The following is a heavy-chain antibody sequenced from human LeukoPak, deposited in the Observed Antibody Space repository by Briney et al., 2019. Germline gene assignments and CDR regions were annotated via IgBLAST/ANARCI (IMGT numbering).Heavy chain of an antibody. V-gene: IGHV3-30*03. J-gene: IGHJ4*02. CDR3: ARGSSTTVTTLDY. D-gene: IGHD4-17*01. CDR1: GFTFSSYG. Sequence: PGRSLRLSCAASGFTFSSYGTHWVRQAPGKGLEWVAVISYDGSKEYYVDSVKGRFIISRDNSKNTLYLQMNSLRVEDTAVYYCARGSSTTVTTLDYWGQGTLVTVSS. CDR2: ISYDGSKE.